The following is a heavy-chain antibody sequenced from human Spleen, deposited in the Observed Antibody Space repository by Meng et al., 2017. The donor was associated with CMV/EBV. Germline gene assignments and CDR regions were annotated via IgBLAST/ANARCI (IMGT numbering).Heavy chain of an antibody. CDR1: GFSLSTSGVG. CDR2: IYWDDDK. D-gene: IGHD3-9*01. Sequence: QITLKESGPTLVKPPQTLTLTCTFSGFSLSTSGVGVGWIRQPPGKALEWLALIYWDDDKRYSPSLKSRLTITKDTSKNQVVLTMANMDPVDTATYYCAHRDDILTGRDYWGQGTLVTVSS. CDR3: AHRDDILTGRDY. J-gene: IGHJ4*02. V-gene: IGHV2-5*02.